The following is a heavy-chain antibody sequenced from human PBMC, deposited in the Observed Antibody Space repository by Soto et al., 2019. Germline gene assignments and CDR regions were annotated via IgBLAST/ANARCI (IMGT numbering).Heavy chain of an antibody. CDR3: AGSGGGYGTFDY. CDR1: GYTFTSYA. J-gene: IGHJ4*02. Sequence: QVQLVQSGAEVKKPGASVKVSCKASGYTFTSYAMHWVRQAPGQRLEWMGWINAGNGNTKYSQKFQGRVTITRDTSASTAYMELSSLRSEDTAVYYCAGSGGGYGTFDYWGQGTLVTVSS. D-gene: IGHD3-10*01. CDR2: INAGNGNT. V-gene: IGHV1-3*01.